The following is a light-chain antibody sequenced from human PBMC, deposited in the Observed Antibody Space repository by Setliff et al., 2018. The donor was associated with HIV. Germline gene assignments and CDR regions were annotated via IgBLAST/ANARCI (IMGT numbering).Light chain of an antibody. V-gene: IGLV1-44*01. J-gene: IGLJ1*01. CDR3: AAWDDSLTGYV. CDR1: SSNIGSNT. CDR2: SSN. Sequence: QSALTQPPSASGTPGQKVTISCSGSSSNIGSNTVNWYQQLPGTAPKLLIYSSNVRPSRVPDRFTGSKSGTSASLAISGLQAEDEADYYCAAWDDSLTGYVFGTGTKV.